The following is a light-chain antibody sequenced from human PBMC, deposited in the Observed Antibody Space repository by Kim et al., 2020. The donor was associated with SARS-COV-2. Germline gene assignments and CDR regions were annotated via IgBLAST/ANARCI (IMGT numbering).Light chain of an antibody. CDR2: DAS. J-gene: IGKJ2*01. CDR1: PNIVAW. CDR3: QQYQTSSRT. Sequence: DIQMTQSPSALSASVGDRVTLTCRASPNIVAWLAWYQQKPGKAPKLLIYDASTLDTGVSSRFSGSGFGTDFTLTISSLQPDDSATYFCQQYQTSSRTFGQGTKLEIK. V-gene: IGKV1-5*01.